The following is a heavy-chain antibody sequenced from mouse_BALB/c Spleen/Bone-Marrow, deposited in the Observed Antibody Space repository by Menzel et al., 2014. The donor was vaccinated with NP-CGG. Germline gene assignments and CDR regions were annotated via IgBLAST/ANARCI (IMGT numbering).Heavy chain of an antibody. V-gene: IGHV5-6-5*01. Sequence: EVMLVESGGGLVKPGGSLKLSRAASGFTFSNFAMSWVRQTPDKRLEWVASISSGGSAYYPDSVKGRLSISRDNARDILFLQMSSLRSEDTAMYYCARGYDYDFDYWGQGTTLTVSS. D-gene: IGHD2-4*01. J-gene: IGHJ2*01. CDR2: ISSGGSA. CDR1: GFTFSNFA. CDR3: ARGYDYDFDY.